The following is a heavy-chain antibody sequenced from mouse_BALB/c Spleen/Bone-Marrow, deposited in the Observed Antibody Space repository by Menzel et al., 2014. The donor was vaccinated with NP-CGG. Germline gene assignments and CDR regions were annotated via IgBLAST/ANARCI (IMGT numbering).Heavy chain of an antibody. D-gene: IGHD1-1*01. CDR2: ILPGSGTT. CDR1: GYTFSNYW. CDR3: ARASVVPYYFDF. J-gene: IGHJ2*01. Sequence: VQLQQSGAELMKPGASVKISCKATGYTFSNYWIDWVKQRPGHGLEWIGEILPGSGTTNYNEKFKGKGTFTADTSSNTAYMQLSSLTSEDSALYYCARASVVPYYFDFWGQGTTLTVSS. V-gene: IGHV1-9*01.